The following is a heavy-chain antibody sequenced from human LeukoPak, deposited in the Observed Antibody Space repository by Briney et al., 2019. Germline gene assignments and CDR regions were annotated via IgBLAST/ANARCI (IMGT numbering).Heavy chain of an antibody. D-gene: IGHD5-18*01. CDR1: GGSFSGYY. CDR2: INHSGST. Sequence: PSETLSLTCAVYGGSFSGYYWSWIRQPPGKGLEWIGEINHSGSTNYNPSLKSRVTISVDTSKNQFSLKLSSVTAADTAVYYCARVNRGYSYVRSPSYFDYWGQGTLVTVSS. J-gene: IGHJ4*02. CDR3: ARVNRGYSYVRSPSYFDY. V-gene: IGHV4-34*01.